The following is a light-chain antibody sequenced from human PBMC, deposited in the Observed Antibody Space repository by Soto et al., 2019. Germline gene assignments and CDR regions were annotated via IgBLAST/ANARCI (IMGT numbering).Light chain of an antibody. CDR2: WAS. CDR1: QSVLYSSNNKNY. V-gene: IGKV4-1*01. CDR3: QQYESTPPT. Sequence: DIVMTQSPDSLAVSLGERATINCKSSQSVLYSSNNKNYLAWYQQRPGQPPKLLIYWASTRESGVPDRFSGSGCGTDFNLTSTSLQAEDVAVYYCQQYESTPPTFGQGTKLEIK. J-gene: IGKJ2*01.